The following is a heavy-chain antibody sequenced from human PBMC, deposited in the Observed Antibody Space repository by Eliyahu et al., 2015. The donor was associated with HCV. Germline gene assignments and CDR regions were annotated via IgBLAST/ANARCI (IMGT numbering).Heavy chain of an antibody. V-gene: IGHV1-3*01. J-gene: IGHJ6*02. CDR2: INAGNGNT. Sequence: QVQLVQSGAEVKKPGASVKVSCXASGYTFTSYAMHWVRQAPGQRLEWMGWINAGNGNTKYSQKFQGRVTITRDTSASTAYMELSSLRSEDTAVYYCAREGVVVSWFYYYGMDVWGQGTTVTVSS. CDR3: AREGVVVSWFYYYGMDV. CDR1: GYTFTSYA. D-gene: IGHD2-2*01.